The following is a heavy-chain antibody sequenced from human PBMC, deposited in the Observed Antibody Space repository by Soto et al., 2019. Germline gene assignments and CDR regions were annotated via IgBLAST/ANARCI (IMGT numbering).Heavy chain of an antibody. CDR3: ARVRTSLDFYYYYMDV. J-gene: IGHJ6*03. CDR1: GGPISSYY. CDR2: IYYSGST. Sequence: QVQLQETGPGLVKPSETLSLTCTVSGGPISSYYWSWIRQPPGKGMEWIGYIYYSGSTSYNPSLESRVAISVDTSKNQFSLVLSSVTAADTAVYYCARVRTSLDFYYYYMDVWGKGTTVTVSS. V-gene: IGHV4-59*08. D-gene: IGHD2-2*01.